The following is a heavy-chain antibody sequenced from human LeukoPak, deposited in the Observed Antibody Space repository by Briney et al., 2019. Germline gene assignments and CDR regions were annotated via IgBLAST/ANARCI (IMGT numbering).Heavy chain of an antibody. CDR2: INPNSGGT. J-gene: IGHJ4*02. Sequence: GASVKVSCKASGYTFTGYYMHWVRQAPGQGLEWMGWINPNSGGTNYAQKFQGRVTMTRDTSISTAYMELSRLRSDDTAVYYCASAFYLVGDTGWSMDYWGQGTLVTVSS. CDR1: GYTFTGYY. V-gene: IGHV1-2*02. CDR3: ASAFYLVGDTGWSMDY. D-gene: IGHD1-26*01.